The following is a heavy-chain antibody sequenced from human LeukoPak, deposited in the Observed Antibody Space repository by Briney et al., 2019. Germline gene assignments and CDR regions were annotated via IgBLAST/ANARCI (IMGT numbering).Heavy chain of an antibody. J-gene: IGHJ6*02. D-gene: IGHD3-3*01. CDR2: MNPNSGGT. V-gene: IGHV1-8*01. CDR1: GYPFTTYD. Sequence: ASVKVSCKASGYPFTTYDINWVRQAPGQGLGWVAWMNPNSGGTVYAQKFQGRVTLARDTSIGTAYMELNSLRSEDTAVYYCARGAIFGVTTRGYAMDVWGQGTTVTVSS. CDR3: ARGAIFGVTTRGYAMDV.